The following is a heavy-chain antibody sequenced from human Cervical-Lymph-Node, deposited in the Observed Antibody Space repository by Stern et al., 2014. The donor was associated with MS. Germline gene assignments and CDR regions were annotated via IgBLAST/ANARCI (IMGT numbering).Heavy chain of an antibody. V-gene: IGHV4-39*01. J-gene: IGHJ4*02. D-gene: IGHD6-19*01. Sequence: QVQLQESGPGLVKPSETLSLTCTVSGGSISSSYYYWVWIRQPPGKGLEWIGSIYYSGSTYSNPPFKIRVTIPVDTSQNQFSLKLRSLTAADTAIYYCATREVAGALVYWGQGTLVTVSS. CDR1: GGSISSSYYY. CDR2: IYYSGST. CDR3: ATREVAGALVY.